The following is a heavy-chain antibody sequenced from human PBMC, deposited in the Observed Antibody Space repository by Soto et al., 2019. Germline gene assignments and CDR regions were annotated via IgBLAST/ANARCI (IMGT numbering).Heavy chain of an antibody. CDR3: ARDTQRGYSCDFDS. CDR1: GGSLSSGGYY. V-gene: IGHV4-31*03. D-gene: IGHD5-12*01. CDR2: IYYSGST. J-gene: IGHJ4*02. Sequence: QVQLQESGPGLVKPSQTLSLSCTVSGGSLSSGGYYWSWIRQHPGKGLEWIGFIYYSGSTYYNPSLKSRVTISVDTSQNQFSLKLSSVTAADTAVYYCARDTQRGYSCDFDSWGQGTLVTVSS.